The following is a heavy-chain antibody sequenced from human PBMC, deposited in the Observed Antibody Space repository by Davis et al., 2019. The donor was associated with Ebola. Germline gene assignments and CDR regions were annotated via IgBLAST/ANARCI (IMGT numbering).Heavy chain of an antibody. Sequence: SETLSLTCTVSGGSISSYYWSWIRQPPGKGLEWIGYIYYSGSTNYNPSLKSRVTISVDTSKNQFSLKLSSVTAADTAVYYCARRGYYYDSSGYYPGASDIWGQGTMVTVSS. CDR2: IYYSGST. CDR3: ARRGYYYDSSGYYPGASDI. D-gene: IGHD3-22*01. CDR1: GGSISSYY. V-gene: IGHV4-59*01. J-gene: IGHJ3*02.